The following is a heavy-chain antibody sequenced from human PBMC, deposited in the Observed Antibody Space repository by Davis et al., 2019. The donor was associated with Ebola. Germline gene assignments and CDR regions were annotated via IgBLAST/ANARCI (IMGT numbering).Heavy chain of an antibody. D-gene: IGHD3-22*01. Sequence: PSETLSLTCAVYGGSFSGYYWSWIRQPPGKGLEWIGEINHSGSTNYNPSLKSRVTISVDTSKNQFSLKLSSVTAADTAVYYCARGYDYYDSSAHGWFDPWGQGTLVTVSS. V-gene: IGHV4-34*01. CDR2: INHSGST. CDR3: ARGYDYYDSSAHGWFDP. CDR1: GGSFSGYY. J-gene: IGHJ5*02.